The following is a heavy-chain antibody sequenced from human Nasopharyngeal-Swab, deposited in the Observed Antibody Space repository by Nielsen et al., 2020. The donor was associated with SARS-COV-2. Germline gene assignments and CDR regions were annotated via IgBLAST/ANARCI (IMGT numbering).Heavy chain of an antibody. V-gene: IGHV4-39*01. CDR3: ASYYYDSSDYSYWSDP. CDR1: GGSISSSSYY. J-gene: IGHJ5*02. D-gene: IGHD3-22*01. Sequence: SETLSLTCTVSGGSISSSSYYWGWIRQPPGKGLEWIGSFSYSGTTYFNPSLKSRVTISVDTSKNQFSVKLSSVTAADTAVYYCASYYYDSSDYSYWSDPWGQGTLVTVSS. CDR2: FSYSGTT.